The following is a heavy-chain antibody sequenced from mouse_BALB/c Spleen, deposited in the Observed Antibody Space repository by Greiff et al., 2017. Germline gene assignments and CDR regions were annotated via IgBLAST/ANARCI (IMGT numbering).Heavy chain of an antibody. V-gene: IGHV3-2*02. CDR2: ISYSGST. D-gene: IGHD4-1*01. J-gene: IGHJ3*01. Sequence: EVKVEESGPGLVKPSQSLSLTCTVTGYSITSDYAWNWIRQFPGNKLEWMGYISYSGSTSYNPSLKSRISITRDTSTNQFFLQLNSVTTEDTATYYCASWAWFDYWGQGTLVTVSA. CDR1: GYSITSDYA. CDR3: ASWAWFDY.